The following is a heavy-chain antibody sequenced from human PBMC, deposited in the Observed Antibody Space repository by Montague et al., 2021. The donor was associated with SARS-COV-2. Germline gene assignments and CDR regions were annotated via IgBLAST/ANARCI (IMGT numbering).Heavy chain of an antibody. CDR3: ARTGYSSGWHSFDY. Sequence: SETLSLTCTVSGGSISSSRYYWGWIRQPPGKGLEWIGNIYYSGSTYYNPSLKSRVTISADTSKNQFSLKLRSVTAADTAVYYCARTGYSSGWHSFDYWGQGTLVTVSS. CDR2: IYYSGST. CDR1: GGSISSSRYY. D-gene: IGHD6-19*01. V-gene: IGHV4-39*07. J-gene: IGHJ4*02.